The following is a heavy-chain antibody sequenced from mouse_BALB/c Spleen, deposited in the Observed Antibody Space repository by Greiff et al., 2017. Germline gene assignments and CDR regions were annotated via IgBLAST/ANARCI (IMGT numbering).Heavy chain of an antibody. V-gene: IGHV5-6-4*01. D-gene: IGHD2-3*01. CDR3: TREIIYGGYPYYVDD. CDR2: ISSGGSYT. CDR1: GFTFSSYT. J-gene: IGHJ2*01. Sequence: EVKLVESGGGLVKPGGSLKLPCAASGFTFSSYTMSWVRQTPEKRLEWVATISSGGSYTYYPDSVKGRFTISRDNAKNTLYLQMSSLKSEDTAMYYCTREIIYGGYPYYVDDWGQGTTLTVSS.